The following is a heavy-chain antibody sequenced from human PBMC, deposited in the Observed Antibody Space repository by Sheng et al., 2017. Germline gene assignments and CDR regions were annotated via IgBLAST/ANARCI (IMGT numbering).Heavy chain of an antibody. CDR1: GFTFSSYE. Sequence: PGGSLRLSCAASGFTFSSYEMNWVRQAPGKGLEWVSYISSSGSTIYYADSVKGRFTISRDNAKNSLYLQMNSLRAEDTAVYYCARDSVGHYYYYGMDVWGQGTTVTVSS. V-gene: IGHV3-48*03. D-gene: IGHD1-26*01. CDR3: ARDSVGHYYYYGMDV. J-gene: IGHJ6*02. CDR2: ISSSGSTI.